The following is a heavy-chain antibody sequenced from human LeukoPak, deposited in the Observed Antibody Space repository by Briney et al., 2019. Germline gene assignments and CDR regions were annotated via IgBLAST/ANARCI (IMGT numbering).Heavy chain of an antibody. CDR2: IYSGGST. CDR3: ARDLYTALPFDY. J-gene: IGHJ4*02. CDR1: GFTVSSNY. V-gene: IGHV3-53*01. D-gene: IGHD5-18*01. Sequence: GGSLRLSCAASGFTVSSNYMSWVRQAPGKGLEWVSVIYSGGSTYYADSVKGRFTISRDNSKNTLYLQMNSLRAEDTAVYYCARDLYTALPFDYWGQGTLVTVSS.